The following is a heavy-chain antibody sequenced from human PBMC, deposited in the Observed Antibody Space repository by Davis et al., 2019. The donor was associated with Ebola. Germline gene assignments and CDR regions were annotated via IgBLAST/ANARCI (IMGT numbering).Heavy chain of an antibody. Sequence: GESPKIPCAAPGFTFSGSAMHWVRQASGKGLEWVGRIRSKANSYATAYAASVKGRFTISRDDSKNTAYLQMNSLKTEDTAVYYCTATRGNFDYWGQGTLVTVSS. CDR3: TATRGNFDY. D-gene: IGHD3-16*01. J-gene: IGHJ4*02. CDR1: GFTFSGSA. V-gene: IGHV3-73*01. CDR2: IRSKANSYAT.